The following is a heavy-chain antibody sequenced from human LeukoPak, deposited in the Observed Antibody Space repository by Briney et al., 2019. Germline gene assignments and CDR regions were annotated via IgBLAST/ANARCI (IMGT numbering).Heavy chain of an antibody. CDR2: IRYDGSNK. Sequence: GGSLRLSCAASGFTFSSYGMHWVRQAPGKGLEWVAFIRYDGSNKYYADSVKGRFTISRGNSKNTLYLQMNSLRAEDTAVYYCANGYDFWSGYYQDGGDYWGQGTLVTVSS. V-gene: IGHV3-30*02. J-gene: IGHJ4*02. CDR3: ANGYDFWSGYYQDGGDY. D-gene: IGHD3-3*01. CDR1: GFTFSSYG.